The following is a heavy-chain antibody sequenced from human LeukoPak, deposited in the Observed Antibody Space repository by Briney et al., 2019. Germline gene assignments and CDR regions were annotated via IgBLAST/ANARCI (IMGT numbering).Heavy chain of an antibody. Sequence: SETLSLTCTVSGGSISSGDSHWSWIRQPPGKGLEWIGYIFYSGDIYYNPSLKSRLTISLDMSKNQFSLKLSSVTAADTAVYYCARAPGVAEVGRLDLWGRGTLVTVSS. CDR2: IFYSGDI. CDR1: GGSISSGDSH. V-gene: IGHV4-30-4*01. D-gene: IGHD7-27*01. CDR3: ARAPGVAEVGRLDL. J-gene: IGHJ2*01.